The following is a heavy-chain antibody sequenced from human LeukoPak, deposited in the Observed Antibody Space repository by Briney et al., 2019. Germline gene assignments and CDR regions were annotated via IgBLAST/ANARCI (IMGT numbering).Heavy chain of an antibody. J-gene: IGHJ4*02. D-gene: IGHD3-10*01. V-gene: IGHV4-30-4*01. CDR1: GGSISSGDYY. Sequence: TSETLSLTCTVSGGSISSGDYYWSWIRQPPGKGLEWIGYIYYSGSTYYNPSLKSRVTISVDTSKNQFSLKLSSVTAADTAVYYCARHSSGSYYNPGFDYWGQGTLVTVSS. CDR2: IYYSGST. CDR3: ARHSSGSYYNPGFDY.